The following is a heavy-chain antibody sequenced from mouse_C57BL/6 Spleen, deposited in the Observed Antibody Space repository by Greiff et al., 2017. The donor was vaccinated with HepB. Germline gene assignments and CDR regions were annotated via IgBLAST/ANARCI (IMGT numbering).Heavy chain of an antibody. V-gene: IGHV1-64*01. CDR2: IHPNSGST. CDR1: GYTFTSYW. Sequence: QVQLQQPGAELVKPGASVKLSCKASGYTFTSYWMHWVKQRPGQGLEWIGMIHPNSGSTNYNEKFKSKATLTVDKSSSTAYMQLSSLTSEDSAVYYCARPPFTTVVAPMDYWGQGTSVTVSS. CDR3: ARPPFTTVVAPMDY. D-gene: IGHD1-1*01. J-gene: IGHJ4*01.